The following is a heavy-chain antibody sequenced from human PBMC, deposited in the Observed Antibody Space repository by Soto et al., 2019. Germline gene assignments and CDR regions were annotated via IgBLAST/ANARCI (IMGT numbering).Heavy chain of an antibody. Sequence: QVKLVQSGAEVKKPGASVKVSCKASGYTFTSYAMHWVRQAPGQRLEWMGWINAGNGNTKYSQKFQGRFTITRDTSASTAYMELSSLRSEDTAVYYCARGPGGPDGPGDYWGQGTLVTVSS. J-gene: IGHJ4*02. V-gene: IGHV1-3*01. CDR1: GYTFTSYA. CDR3: ARGPGGPDGPGDY. CDR2: INAGNGNT. D-gene: IGHD2-15*01.